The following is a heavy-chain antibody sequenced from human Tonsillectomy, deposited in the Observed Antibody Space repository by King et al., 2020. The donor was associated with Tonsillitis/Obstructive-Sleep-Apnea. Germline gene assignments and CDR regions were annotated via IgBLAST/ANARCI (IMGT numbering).Heavy chain of an antibody. J-gene: IGHJ2*01. Sequence: QLQESGPGLVKPSETLSLTCTVSGGSISSYYWSWIRQPPGKGLEGIGDIYYSGGTNYNPSLQSRVTISVDTSKNQFSLKLSSVTAADTAVYYCARGELQFYGDPYWYCDLWGRGTLVTVSS. D-gene: IGHD4-17*01. CDR3: ARGELQFYGDPYWYCDL. CDR2: IYYSGGT. CDR1: GGSISSYY. V-gene: IGHV4-59*01.